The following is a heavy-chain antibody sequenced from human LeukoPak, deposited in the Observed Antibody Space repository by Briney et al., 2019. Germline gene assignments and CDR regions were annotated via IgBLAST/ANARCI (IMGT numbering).Heavy chain of an antibody. D-gene: IGHD5-18*01. J-gene: IGHJ4*02. V-gene: IGHV1-69*13. CDR1: GGTFSSYA. Sequence: GASVKVSCKASGGTFSSYAIGWVRQAPVQGLEWMGGIIPIFGTANYAQKFQGRVTITADESTSTAYMELSSLRSEDTAVYYCARGYIGYSYGSAFDYWGQGTLVTVSS. CDR2: IIPIFGTA. CDR3: ARGYIGYSYGSAFDY.